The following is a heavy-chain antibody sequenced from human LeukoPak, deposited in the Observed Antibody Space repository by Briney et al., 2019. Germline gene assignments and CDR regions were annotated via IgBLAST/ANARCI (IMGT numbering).Heavy chain of an antibody. V-gene: IGHV3-53*01. CDR1: GFIVSSNY. Sequence: GGSLRLSCAASGFIVSSNYMSWVRRAPGKGLEWVSVIYSGGTTYYADSVKGRLTISRDNSNNTLYLQTNSLRAEDTAVYYCARGPVTRFEIWGQGTMVTVSS. CDR2: IYSGGTT. CDR3: ARGPVTRFEI. J-gene: IGHJ3*02. D-gene: IGHD4-17*01.